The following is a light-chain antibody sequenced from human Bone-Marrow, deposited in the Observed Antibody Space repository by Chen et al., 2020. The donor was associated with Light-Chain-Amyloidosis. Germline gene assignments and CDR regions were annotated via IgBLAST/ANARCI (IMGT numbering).Light chain of an antibody. J-gene: IGLJ1*01. Sequence: QSALTPPASVSGSPGQSTTISSTGTSSDVGGDNHVSWYQQHPDKAPKLMIYEVTNRPSWVPDRFSGSKSDNTASLTISGLQTEDEADYFCSSYTITNTLVFGSGTRVTVL. V-gene: IGLV2-14*01. CDR3: SSYTITNTLV. CDR1: SSDVGGDNH. CDR2: EVT.